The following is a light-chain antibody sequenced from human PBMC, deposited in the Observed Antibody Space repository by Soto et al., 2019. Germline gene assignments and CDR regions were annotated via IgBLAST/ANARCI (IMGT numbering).Light chain of an antibody. V-gene: IGKV3-20*01. J-gene: IGKJ2*01. Sequence: EIVLTQSPGTLSLSPGERATLSCRASQTVSGIYLAWYQQKPGQAPRLLIYGASSRATGIPDRFSGSGSGTDFTLTISRLEPADFAVYYCQQYGSSQYTFGQGTKVEIK. CDR1: QTVSGIY. CDR3: QQYGSSQYT. CDR2: GAS.